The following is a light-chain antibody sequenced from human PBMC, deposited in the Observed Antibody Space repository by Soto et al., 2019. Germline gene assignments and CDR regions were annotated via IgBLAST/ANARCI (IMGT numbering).Light chain of an antibody. CDR2: DAS. V-gene: IGKV1-33*01. Sequence: DIQMTQSPSSLSASVGDRVTITCQASQDISNYLNWYQQKPGKAPKLLIYDASNLETGVPSRFSGSGFGTDFTLTISCLQSEDFATYYCQQYYSYPPGTFGQGTKVDIK. J-gene: IGKJ2*01. CDR3: QQYYSYPPGT. CDR1: QDISNY.